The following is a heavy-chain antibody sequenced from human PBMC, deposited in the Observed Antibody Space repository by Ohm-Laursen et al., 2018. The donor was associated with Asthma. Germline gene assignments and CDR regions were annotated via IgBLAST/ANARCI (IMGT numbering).Heavy chain of an antibody. D-gene: IGHD2-15*01. J-gene: IGHJ4*02. V-gene: IGHV1-69*13. CDR2: INSVFGTT. CDR3: ARKAGSCISSTCYSLDF. Sequence: SVKVSCKSLGGSFNTYVIGWVRQAHGQGLEWMGGINSVFGTTTYAQKFQGRVTITADESTSTVYMELSSLRSEDTAVYYCARKAGSCISSTCYSLDFWGQGTLVTVSS. CDR1: GGSFNTYV.